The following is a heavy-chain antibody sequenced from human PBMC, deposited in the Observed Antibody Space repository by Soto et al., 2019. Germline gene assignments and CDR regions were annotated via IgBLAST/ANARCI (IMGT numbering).Heavy chain of an antibody. CDR1: GYTLTELS. V-gene: IGHV1-24*01. J-gene: IGHJ5*02. Sequence: ASVKVSCRVSGYTLTELSMHWVRQAPGKGLEWMGGFDPEDGETIYAQKFQGRVTMTEDTSTDTAYMELSSLRSEDTAVYYCATGGVYYDFSYNWFDPWGQGTLVTVSS. CDR2: FDPEDGET. CDR3: ATGGVYYDFSYNWFDP. D-gene: IGHD3-3*01.